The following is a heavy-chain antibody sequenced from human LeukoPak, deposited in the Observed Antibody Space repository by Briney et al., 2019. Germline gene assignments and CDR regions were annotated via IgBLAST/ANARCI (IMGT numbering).Heavy chain of an antibody. J-gene: IGHJ6*02. CDR1: GGTFSSYA. V-gene: IGHV3-30-3*01. CDR2: ISYDGSNK. D-gene: IGHD6-19*01. CDR3: ARDLLAVAQYGMDV. Sequence: SCKASGGTFSSYAMHWVRQAPGKGLEWVAVISYDGSNKYYADSVKGRFTISRDNSKNTLYLQMNSLRAEDTAVYYCARDLLAVAQYGMDVWGQGTRSPSP.